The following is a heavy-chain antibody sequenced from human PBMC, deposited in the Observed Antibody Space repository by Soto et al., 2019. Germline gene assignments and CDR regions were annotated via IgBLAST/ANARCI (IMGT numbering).Heavy chain of an antibody. J-gene: IGHJ4*02. Sequence: EVQLVESGGGLVQPGGSLRLSCAASGFTFNSYSMNWVRQAPGKGLEWISYISSSNIIYYADSVKGRFTISRDNARNSLYLQMNSLRDEDTAVYYCARVDGDYVPIDYWGQGSLVTVSS. CDR3: ARVDGDYVPIDY. CDR2: ISSSNII. V-gene: IGHV3-48*02. CDR1: GFTFNSYS. D-gene: IGHD4-17*01.